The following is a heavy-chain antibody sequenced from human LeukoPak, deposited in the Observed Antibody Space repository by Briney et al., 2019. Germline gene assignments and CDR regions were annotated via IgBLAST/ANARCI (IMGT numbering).Heavy chain of an antibody. CDR1: GGSVSSGSYY. Sequence: SETLSLTCTVSGGSVSSGSYYWGWIRQPPGKGLEWIGSIYYSGSTYYNPSLKSRVTISVDTSKNQFSLKLSSVTAADTAVYYCASRYCSSTSCYRRYYFDYWGQGTLVTVSS. V-gene: IGHV4-39*01. CDR2: IYYSGST. J-gene: IGHJ4*02. CDR3: ASRYCSSTSCYRRYYFDY. D-gene: IGHD2-2*02.